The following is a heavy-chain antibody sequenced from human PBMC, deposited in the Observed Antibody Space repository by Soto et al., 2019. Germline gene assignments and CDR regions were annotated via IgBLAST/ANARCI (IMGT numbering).Heavy chain of an antibody. Sequence: SETLSLTCAVSGGSISSGGYSWSWIRQPPGKGLEWIGYIYHSGSTYYNPSLKSRVTISVDRSKNQFSLKLSSVTAADTAVYYCARGIVGATGGFDPWGQGTLVTVSS. CDR3: ARGIVGATGGFDP. J-gene: IGHJ5*02. CDR2: IYHSGST. V-gene: IGHV4-30-2*01. CDR1: GGSISSGGYS. D-gene: IGHD1-26*01.